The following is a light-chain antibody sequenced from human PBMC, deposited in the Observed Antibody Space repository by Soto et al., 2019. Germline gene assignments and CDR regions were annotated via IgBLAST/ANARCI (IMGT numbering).Light chain of an antibody. CDR2: DVS. J-gene: IGLJ1*01. CDR3: SSYTSSSTRG. CDR1: SSDVGGYNY. Sequence: QSVLTQPASVSGSPGQSITISCTGTSSDVGGYNYVSWYQQHPGKATKLMIYDVSNRPSGVSDRFSGSKSGNTASLTISWLQAEDEADYYCSSYTSSSTRGFGTGTKVTVL. V-gene: IGLV2-14*01.